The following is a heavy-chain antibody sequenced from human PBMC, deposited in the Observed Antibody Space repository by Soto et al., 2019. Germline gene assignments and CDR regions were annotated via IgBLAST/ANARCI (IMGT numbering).Heavy chain of an antibody. CDR3: ARDYDSSGYYLL. Sequence: PSETLSLTCTVSGGSISSYYWSWIRQPPGKGLEWIGYTYYSGSTNYNPSLKSRVTISVDTSKNQFSLKLSSVTAADTAVYYCARDYDSSGYYLLWGQGTLVTVS. D-gene: IGHD3-22*01. CDR2: TYYSGST. CDR1: GGSISSYY. V-gene: IGHV4-59*01. J-gene: IGHJ4*02.